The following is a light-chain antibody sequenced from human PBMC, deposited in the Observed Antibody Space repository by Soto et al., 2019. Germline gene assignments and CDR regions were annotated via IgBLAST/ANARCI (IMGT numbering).Light chain of an antibody. V-gene: IGLV2-14*03. J-gene: IGLJ2*01. CDR1: SSDVGHYNF. CDR3: ASYTTTSTLVV. CDR2: DVS. Sequence: QSVLTQPASVSGSPGQSITISCTGTSSDVGHYNFVSWYQQHPGTAPKLMIYDVSSRPSGVSNRFSASKSGNTASLTISGLQPEDEADYYCASYTTTSTLVVFGGGTKVTVL.